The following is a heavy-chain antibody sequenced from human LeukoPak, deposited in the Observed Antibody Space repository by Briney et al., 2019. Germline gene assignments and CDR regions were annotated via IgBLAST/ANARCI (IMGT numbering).Heavy chain of an antibody. V-gene: IGHV1-69*04. CDR1: GGTFSSYA. CDR2: IIPIFGIA. CDR3: AGLRKSGYFDL. J-gene: IGHJ2*01. Sequence: SVKVSCKASGGTFSSYAISCVRQAPGQGLEWMGRIIPIFGIANYAQKFQGRVTITADKSTSTAYMELSSLRSEDTAVYYCAGLRKSGYFDLWGRGTLVTVPS.